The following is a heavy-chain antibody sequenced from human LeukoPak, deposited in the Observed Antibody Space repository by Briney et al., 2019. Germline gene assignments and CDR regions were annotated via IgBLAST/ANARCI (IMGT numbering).Heavy chain of an antibody. CDR3: ARGLTIFGVVNDAFDI. CDR2: INSDGSST. J-gene: IGHJ3*02. Sequence: QPGGSLRLSCAASGFTFSNYWMHWVRQAPGKGLVWVSLINSDGSSTIYADSVKGRFTISRDNAKNTLYLQVNSLRAEDTAVYYCARGLTIFGVVNDAFDIWGQGTMVTVSS. CDR1: GFTFSNYW. D-gene: IGHD3-3*01. V-gene: IGHV3-74*01.